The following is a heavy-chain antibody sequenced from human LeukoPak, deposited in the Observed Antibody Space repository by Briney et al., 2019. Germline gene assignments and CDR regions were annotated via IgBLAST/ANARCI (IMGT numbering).Heavy chain of an antibody. Sequence: ASVKVSCKASGYTFTSYDINWVRQATGQGLEWMGWMNPSSGNTGYAQKFQGRVTMTRNTSISTAYMELSSLRSEDTAVYYCARGLSSGSSIDYWGQGTLVTVSS. V-gene: IGHV1-8*01. J-gene: IGHJ4*02. D-gene: IGHD1-26*01. CDR2: MNPSSGNT. CDR3: ARGLSSGSSIDY. CDR1: GYTFTSYD.